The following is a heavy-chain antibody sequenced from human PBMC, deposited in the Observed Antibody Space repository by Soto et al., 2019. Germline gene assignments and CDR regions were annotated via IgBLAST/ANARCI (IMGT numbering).Heavy chain of an antibody. Sequence: PGGSLRLSCAASGFTFSSYAMHWVRQAPGKGLEWVAVISYDGSNKYYADSVKGRFTISRDNSKNTLYLQMNSLRAEDTAVYYCARDPTRGGLARSYWYFDIWGRGTLVTVSS. CDR2: ISYDGSNK. CDR3: ARDPTRGGLARSYWYFDI. J-gene: IGHJ2*01. V-gene: IGHV3-30-3*01. CDR1: GFTFSSYA. D-gene: IGHD6-19*01.